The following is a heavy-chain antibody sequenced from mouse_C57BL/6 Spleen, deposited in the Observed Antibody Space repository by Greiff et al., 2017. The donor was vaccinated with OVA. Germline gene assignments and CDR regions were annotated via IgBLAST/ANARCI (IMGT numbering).Heavy chain of an antibody. D-gene: IGHD2-4*01. CDR2: IYPGDGDT. Sequence: QVQLQQSGPELVKPGASVKISCKASGYAFSSSWMNWVKQRPGKGLEWIGRIYPGDGDTNYNGKFKGKATLTADKSSSTAYMQLGSLTSEDSAVYFCARDDYDVFYAMDYWGQGTSVTVSS. V-gene: IGHV1-82*01. CDR1: GYAFSSSW. J-gene: IGHJ4*01. CDR3: ARDDYDVFYAMDY.